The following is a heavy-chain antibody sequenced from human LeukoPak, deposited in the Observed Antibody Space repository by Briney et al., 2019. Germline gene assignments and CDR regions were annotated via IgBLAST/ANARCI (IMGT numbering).Heavy chain of an antibody. CDR1: GFTFSSYA. D-gene: IGHD2-2*01. J-gene: IGHJ6*02. V-gene: IGHV3-30*04. CDR2: ISYDGSNK. CDR3: ARGGYCSSTSCQGYYYYYGMDV. Sequence: GGSLRLSCAASGFTFSSYAMHWVRQAPGKGLEWVAVISYDGSNKYYADSVKGRFTISRDNSKNTLYLQMNSLRAEDTAVYYCARGGYCSSTSCQGYYYYYGMDVWGQGTTVTVSS.